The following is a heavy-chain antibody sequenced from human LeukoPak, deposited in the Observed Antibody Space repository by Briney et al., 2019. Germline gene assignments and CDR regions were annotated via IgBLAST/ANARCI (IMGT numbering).Heavy chain of an antibody. CDR2: INPNSGET. CDR3: ATDRDYSNTERGFDY. CDR1: GYTFTDYY. J-gene: IGHJ4*02. V-gene: IGHV1-2*02. D-gene: IGHD4-11*01. Sequence: ASVKVSCKTSGYTFTDYYIHWVRQAPGQGLEWMGWINPNSGETNSAQKFQGRVTMTGDTAIRTAYMALSRLTPDDTAVYYCATDRDYSNTERGFDYWGQGTLVTVSS.